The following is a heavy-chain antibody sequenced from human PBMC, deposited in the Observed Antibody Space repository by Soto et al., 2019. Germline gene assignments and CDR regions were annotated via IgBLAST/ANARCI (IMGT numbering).Heavy chain of an antibody. CDR3: ARWRLGAFDI. Sequence: PSQTLSLTCAISGDSVSSNSAAWNSIRQSPSRGLEWLGRTYYRCKWYNDYGVSVKSRITISPGTSKNHFSLQLNSVTPEDSAVYYCARWRLGAFDIWGQGTMVT. CDR2: TYYRCKWYN. D-gene: IGHD3-16*01. V-gene: IGHV6-1*01. J-gene: IGHJ3*02. CDR1: GDSVSSNSAA.